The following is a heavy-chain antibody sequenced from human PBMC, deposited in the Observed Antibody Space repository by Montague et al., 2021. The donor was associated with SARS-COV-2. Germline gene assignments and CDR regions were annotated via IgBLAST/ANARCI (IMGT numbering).Heavy chain of an antibody. CDR2: IDWDDDK. CDR3: ARIRYGSGSPIKGFDY. J-gene: IGHJ4*02. D-gene: IGHD3-10*01. Sequence: PALVKPTQTLTLTCTFSGFSLSTSGMCVSWIRQPPGKALEWLVRIDWDDDKYYSTSLKTRLTISKDTSKNQVVLTMTNMDPVDTATYYCARIRYGSGSPIKGFDYWGQGTLVTVSS. V-gene: IGHV2-70*11. CDR1: GFSLSTSGMC.